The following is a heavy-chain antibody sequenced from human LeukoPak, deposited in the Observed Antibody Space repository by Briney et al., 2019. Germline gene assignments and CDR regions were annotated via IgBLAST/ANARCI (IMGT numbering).Heavy chain of an antibody. CDR3: ARAMVGDPLSDSYYYYMDV. CDR1: GYSFISYG. Sequence: GASVKVSCKASGYSFISYGISWVRQAPGQGLEWMGGIIPIFGTANYAQKFQGRATITADKSTSTAYMELSSLRSEDTAVYYCARAMVGDPLSDSYYYYMDVWGKGTTVTVSS. J-gene: IGHJ6*03. CDR2: IIPIFGTA. D-gene: IGHD1-26*01. V-gene: IGHV1-69*06.